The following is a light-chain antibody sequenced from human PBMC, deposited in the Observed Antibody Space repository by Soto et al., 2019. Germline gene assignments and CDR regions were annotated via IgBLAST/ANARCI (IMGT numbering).Light chain of an antibody. V-gene: IGKV3-11*01. CDR3: QQYGSSSWT. CDR1: QSVSSY. J-gene: IGKJ5*01. Sequence: EIVLTQSPATLSLSPGERATLSCRASQSVSSYLAWYQQKPGQAPRLLIYDASNRATGIPARFSGSGSGTDFTLTIDNLEPEDFAVYYCQQYGSSSWTFGQGTRLEIK. CDR2: DAS.